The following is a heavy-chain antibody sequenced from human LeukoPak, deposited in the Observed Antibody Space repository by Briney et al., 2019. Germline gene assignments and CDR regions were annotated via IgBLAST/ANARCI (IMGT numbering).Heavy chain of an antibody. CDR2: ISYDGSNK. CDR1: GFTFSSYA. V-gene: IGHV3-30*04. J-gene: IGHJ4*02. Sequence: GGSLRLSCAASGFTFSSYAMHWVRQAPGKGLEWVAVISYDGSNKYYADSVKGRFTISRDNSKNTLYLQMNSLRAEDTAVYYCAKDGDMYYFDYWGQGTLVTVSS. D-gene: IGHD7-27*01. CDR3: AKDGDMYYFDY.